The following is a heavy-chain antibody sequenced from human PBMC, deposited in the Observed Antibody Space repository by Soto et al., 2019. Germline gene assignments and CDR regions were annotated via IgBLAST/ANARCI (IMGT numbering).Heavy chain of an antibody. J-gene: IGHJ6*02. V-gene: IGHV1-18*01. CDR2: VSGYNGHS. Sequence: ASVKVSCKASNETLTTYGISWVRQAPGQGLEWMGWVSGYNGHSSSAQKFQDRVIMTADTSTNTAYMELGSLTPDDSAVYFCARDSSSPGYYYGMDVWGQGTTVTVSS. D-gene: IGHD6-6*01. CDR1: NETLTTYG. CDR3: ARDSSSPGYYYGMDV.